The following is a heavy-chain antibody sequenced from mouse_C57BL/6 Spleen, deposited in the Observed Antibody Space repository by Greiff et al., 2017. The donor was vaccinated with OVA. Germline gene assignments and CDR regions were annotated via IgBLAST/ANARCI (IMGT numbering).Heavy chain of an antibody. Sequence: VQLQQSGTVLARPGASVKMSCKTSGYTFTSYWMHWVKQRPGQGLEWIGAIYPGNSDTSYNQKFKGKAKLTAVTSASTAYMELSSLTNEDSAVYYCTRSEDYGSSYGYFDYWGQGTTLTVSS. V-gene: IGHV1-5*01. CDR2: IYPGNSDT. CDR1: GYTFTSYW. D-gene: IGHD1-1*01. J-gene: IGHJ2*01. CDR3: TRSEDYGSSYGYFDY.